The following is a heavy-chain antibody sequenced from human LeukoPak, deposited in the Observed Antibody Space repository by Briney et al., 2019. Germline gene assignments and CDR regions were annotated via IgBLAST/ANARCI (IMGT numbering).Heavy chain of an antibody. Sequence: GGSLRLSCAVSGFTFSRYSMNWVRQAPGKGLEWVSSISNIGTSIYYADSVKGRFTISRDNAKNSLYLQMDSLRAEDTAAYYCAPEDTAMVEHLDFDYWGQGTLVTVSS. CDR2: ISNIGTSI. J-gene: IGHJ4*02. D-gene: IGHD5-18*01. CDR1: GFTFSRYS. V-gene: IGHV3-21*01. CDR3: APEDTAMVEHLDFDY.